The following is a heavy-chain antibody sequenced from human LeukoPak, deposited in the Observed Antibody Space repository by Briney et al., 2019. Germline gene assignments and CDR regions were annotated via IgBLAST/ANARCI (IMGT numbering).Heavy chain of an antibody. CDR1: SGSISSYNYY. V-gene: IGHV4-39*07. Sequence: PSETLSLTCSVSSGSISSYNYYWGWIRQPPGKGLEWIGEINHSGSTNYNPSLKSRVTISVDTSKNQFSLKLSSVTAADTAVYYCARGRSGWSQNGPSKFDPWGQGTLVTVSS. CDR2: INHSGST. CDR3: ARGRSGWSQNGPSKFDP. J-gene: IGHJ5*02. D-gene: IGHD6-19*01.